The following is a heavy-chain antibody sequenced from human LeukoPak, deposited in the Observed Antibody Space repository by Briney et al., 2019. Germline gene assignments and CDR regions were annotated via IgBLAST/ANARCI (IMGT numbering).Heavy chain of an antibody. CDR2: IIPILGIA. CDR1: GGTFSSYA. D-gene: IGHD1-26*01. V-gene: IGHV1-69*04. J-gene: IGHJ4*02. CDR3: ARDGQEDSGSWGY. Sequence: SVKVSCKASGGTFSSYAISWVRQAPGQGLEWMGRIIPILGIANYAQKFQGRVTITADKSTSTAYMELSSLRSDDTAVYYCARDGQEDSGSWGYWGQGTLVTVSS.